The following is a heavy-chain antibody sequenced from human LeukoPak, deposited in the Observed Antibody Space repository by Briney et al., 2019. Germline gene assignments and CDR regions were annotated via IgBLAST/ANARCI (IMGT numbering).Heavy chain of an antibody. V-gene: IGHV3-11*01. CDR2: ISSSGSTI. J-gene: IGHJ4*02. CDR3: AKVPYSSSSFAYSPIDY. D-gene: IGHD6-6*01. CDR1: GFTFSDYY. Sequence: GGSLRLSCAASGFTFSDYYMSWIRQAPGKGLEWVSYISSSGSTIYYADSVKGRFTISRDNAKNSLYLQMNSLRAEDTAVYYCAKVPYSSSSFAYSPIDYWGQGTLVTVSS.